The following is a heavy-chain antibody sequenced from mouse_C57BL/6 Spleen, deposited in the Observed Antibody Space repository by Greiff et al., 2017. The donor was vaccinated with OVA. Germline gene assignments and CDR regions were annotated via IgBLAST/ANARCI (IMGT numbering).Heavy chain of an antibody. CDR1: GFTFSSYT. D-gene: IGHD4-1*01. V-gene: IGHV5-9*01. Sequence: EVKVEESGGGLVKPGGSLKLSCAASGFTFSSYTMSWVRQTPEKRLEWVATISGGGGNTYYPDSVKGRFTISRDNAKNTLYLQMSSLRSEDTALYYRAREELGRVFAYWGQGTLVTVSA. CDR3: AREELGRVFAY. CDR2: ISGGGGNT. J-gene: IGHJ3*01.